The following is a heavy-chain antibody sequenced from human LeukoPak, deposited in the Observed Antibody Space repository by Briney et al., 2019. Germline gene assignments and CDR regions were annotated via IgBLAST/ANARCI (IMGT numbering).Heavy chain of an antibody. CDR3: AREFYGSYRSYWYFDL. V-gene: IGHV4-61*02. CDR2: IYTSGST. J-gene: IGHJ2*01. D-gene: IGHD1-26*01. Sequence: SETLSLTCTVSGGSISSGSYYWSRIRQPAGKGLEWIGRIYTSGSTNYNPSLKSRVTISVDTSKNQFSLKLSSVTAADTAVYYCAREFYGSYRSYWYFDLWGRGTLVTVSS. CDR1: GGSISSGSYY.